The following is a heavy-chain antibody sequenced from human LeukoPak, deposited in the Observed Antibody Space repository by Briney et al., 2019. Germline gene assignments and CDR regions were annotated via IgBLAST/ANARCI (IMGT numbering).Heavy chain of an antibody. CDR1: GGSIGSSSYY. CDR3: ARHLRGVLGGYFDY. J-gene: IGHJ4*02. Sequence: SETLSLTCTVSGGSIGSSSYYWGWIRQPPGKGLEWIGSIYYSGSTYYNPSLKSRVTISVDTSKNQFSLKLSTVTAADTAVYYCARHLRGVLGGYFDYWGQGTLVTVSS. V-gene: IGHV4-39*01. CDR2: IYYSGST. D-gene: IGHD6-13*01.